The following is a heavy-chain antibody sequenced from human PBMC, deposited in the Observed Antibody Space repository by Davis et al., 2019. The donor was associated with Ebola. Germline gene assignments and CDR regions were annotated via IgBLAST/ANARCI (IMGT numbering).Heavy chain of an antibody. J-gene: IGHJ1*01. Sequence: GESLKISCAASGFTFSSYGKHWVRQSPGKGLEWVSTIYAGGRTYYADSVKGRFTISSDDSKNTLYLQMNSLRGEDTAVYYCARGVTGDFQHWGQGTLVTVSS. CDR3: ARGVTGDFQH. V-gene: IGHV3-53*01. CDR1: GFTFSSYG. D-gene: IGHD2-8*02. CDR2: IYAGGRT.